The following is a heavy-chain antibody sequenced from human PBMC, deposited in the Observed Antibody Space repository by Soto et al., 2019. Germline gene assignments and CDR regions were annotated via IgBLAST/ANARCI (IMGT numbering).Heavy chain of an antibody. CDR2: ISSGATT. CDR1: GFTFSSYA. D-gene: IGHD2-15*01. V-gene: IGHV3-23*01. CDR3: AKRGYCSGGSCTHYFDS. J-gene: IGHJ4*02. Sequence: EVQLLESGGALVQPGGSLRLSCAASGFTFSSYAMGWVRQAPGKGLEWVSSISSGATTFYADSVKGRFTISRDNSKNTLYLQMNSLRAEDTAVYYCAKRGYCSGGSCTHYFDSWGQGTLVTVSS.